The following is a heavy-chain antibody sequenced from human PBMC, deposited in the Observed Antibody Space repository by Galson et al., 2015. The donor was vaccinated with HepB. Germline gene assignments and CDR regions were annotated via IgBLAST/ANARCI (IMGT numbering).Heavy chain of an antibody. D-gene: IGHD6-13*01. Sequence: SLRLSCAASGFTFSSYSMNRVRQAPGKGLEWVSYISSSSSTIYYADSVKGRFTISRDNAKNSLYLQMNSLRAEDTAVYYCARVITLAAAVYWGQGTLVTVSS. CDR3: ARVITLAAAVY. V-gene: IGHV3-48*01. CDR1: GFTFSSYS. J-gene: IGHJ4*02. CDR2: ISSSSSTI.